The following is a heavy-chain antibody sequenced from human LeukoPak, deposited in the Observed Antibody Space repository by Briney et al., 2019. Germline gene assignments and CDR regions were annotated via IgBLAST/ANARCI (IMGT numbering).Heavy chain of an antibody. CDR1: GFTVSSNY. CDR2: ISSSSSYT. V-gene: IGHV3-21*01. D-gene: IGHD3-9*01. CDR3: ARDVGVRYFDC. J-gene: IGHJ4*02. Sequence: GGSLRLSCAASGFTVSSNYMSWVRQAPGKGLEWVSYISSSSSYTYYADSVKGRFTISRDNAKNSLYLQMNSLRAEDTAVYYCARDVGVRYFDCWGQGTLVTVSS.